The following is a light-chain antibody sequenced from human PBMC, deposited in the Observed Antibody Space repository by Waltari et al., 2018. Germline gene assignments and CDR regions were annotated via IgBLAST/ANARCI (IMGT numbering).Light chain of an antibody. CDR2: EVS. CDR3: SSYGGSNTVV. J-gene: IGLJ2*01. Sequence: QSALTQPPSASGSPGQSVTISCTGTSSAVGAYNYVSWYQQHPGKAPKLMISEVSKRPSGVPDRFYGSKSGNTASLTVSGLQSEDEADYYCSSYGGSNTVVFGGGTKLTVL. CDR1: SSAVGAYNY. V-gene: IGLV2-8*01.